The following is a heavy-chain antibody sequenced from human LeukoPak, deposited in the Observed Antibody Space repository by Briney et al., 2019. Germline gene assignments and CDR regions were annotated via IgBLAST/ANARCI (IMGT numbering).Heavy chain of an antibody. CDR2: ISYDGSNK. CDR3: ARGGGYDSSGRFDY. Sequence: HTGGSLRLSCAASGSTFSSYAMHWVRQAPGKGLEWVAVISYDGSNKYYADSVKGRFTISRDNSKNTLYLQMNSLRAEDTAVYYCARGGGYDSSGRFDYWGQGTLVTVSS. CDR1: GSTFSSYA. D-gene: IGHD3-22*01. V-gene: IGHV3-30-3*01. J-gene: IGHJ4*02.